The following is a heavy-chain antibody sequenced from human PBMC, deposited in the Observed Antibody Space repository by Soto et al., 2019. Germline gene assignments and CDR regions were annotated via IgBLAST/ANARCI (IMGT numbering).Heavy chain of an antibody. D-gene: IGHD6-13*01. V-gene: IGHV1-18*01. CDR2: ISAYNGNT. CDR3: AREYSCSCHEY. J-gene: IGHJ4*02. Sequence: QVQLVQSGAEVKKPGASVKVSCKASGYTFTSYGISWVRQAPGQGLEWMGWISAYNGNTNYAQKLQGRVTMTTDTSSSTAYMEVRSLRADGPAVNCCAREYSCSCHEYGGQGTPVTVSS. CDR1: GYTFTSYG.